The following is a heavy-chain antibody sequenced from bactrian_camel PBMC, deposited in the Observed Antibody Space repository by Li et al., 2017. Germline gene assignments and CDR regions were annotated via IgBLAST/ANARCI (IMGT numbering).Heavy chain of an antibody. CDR3: AVDGPVAFCSDYPSDFRG. V-gene: IGHV3S57*01. CDR2: IRRNGDA. Sequence: HVQLVESGGGSVQAGESLRLSCAHSGYPSSRHCMGWFRQAPGKAREGIAGIRRNGDAYYSDAVKGRFTISKDAAKDTLDLRVTSLKPEDSGMYYCAVDGPVAFCSDYPSDFRGWGQGTQVTVS. D-gene: IGHD2*01. CDR1: GYPSSRHC. J-gene: IGHJ4*01.